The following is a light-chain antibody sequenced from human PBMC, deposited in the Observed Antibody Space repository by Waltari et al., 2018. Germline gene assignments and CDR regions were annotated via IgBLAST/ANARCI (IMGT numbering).Light chain of an antibody. Sequence: QSVLTQPPSASGTPGQRVTIPCSGSSANLGRTPVNRYQQLPGTAPKLLIKNNSQRPSGVPDRFSGSKSGTSASLAISGLLSDDEAEYYCAAWDDSLSGYVFGTGTNVSVL. CDR1: SANLGRTP. V-gene: IGLV1-44*01. J-gene: IGLJ1*01. CDR3: AAWDDSLSGYV. CDR2: NNS.